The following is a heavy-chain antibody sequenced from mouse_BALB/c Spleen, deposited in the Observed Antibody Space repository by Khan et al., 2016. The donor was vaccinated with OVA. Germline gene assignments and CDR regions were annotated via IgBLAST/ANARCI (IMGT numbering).Heavy chain of an antibody. Sequence: EVQLVESGPDLVKPSQSLSLTCTVTGYSITSGYNWHWIRQFPGNKLEWMGYIHYSGSTNYNPSLKSRISITRDPSKNQFFLQLNSVTTEDTATYYCAGLRRGSWFAYWGQGTLVTVSA. CDR1: GYSITSGYN. D-gene: IGHD2-4*01. CDR3: AGLRRGSWFAY. J-gene: IGHJ3*01. CDR2: IHYSGST. V-gene: IGHV3-1*02.